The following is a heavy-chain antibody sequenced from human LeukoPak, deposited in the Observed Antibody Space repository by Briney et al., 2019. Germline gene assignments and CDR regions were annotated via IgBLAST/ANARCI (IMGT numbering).Heavy chain of an antibody. CDR1: GGSISSYY. CDR2: INHSGGT. CDR3: ARGVPKGMSVYDWNYVTYYYYYMDV. J-gene: IGHJ6*03. V-gene: IGHV4-34*01. D-gene: IGHD1-7*01. Sequence: SETLSLTCTVSGGSISSYYWSWVRQPPGKGLEWIGEINHSGGTNYNPSLKSRVTISIDTSKNQFSLNLSSVTAADTAVYYCARGVPKGMSVYDWNYVTYYYYYMDVWGKGTTVTVSS.